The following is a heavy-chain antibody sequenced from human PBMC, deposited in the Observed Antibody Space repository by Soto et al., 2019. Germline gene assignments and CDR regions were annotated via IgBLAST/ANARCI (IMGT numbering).Heavy chain of an antibody. CDR2: LSGSGTST. D-gene: IGHD2-15*01. CDR1: GFSFVNYA. V-gene: IGHV3-23*01. J-gene: IGHJ4*02. Sequence: GGSLRLSCAASGFSFVNYAMNWVRQAPGKVLEWDAGLSGSGTSTYYADSVKGRVTISRDNCRDTLFPQKNSRTADDTAVYYCSREESVYCSGGSCYQFDYWGQGTLVTVSS. CDR3: SREESVYCSGGSCYQFDY.